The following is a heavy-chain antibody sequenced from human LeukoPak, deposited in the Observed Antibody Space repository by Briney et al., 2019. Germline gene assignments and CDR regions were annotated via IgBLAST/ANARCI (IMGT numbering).Heavy chain of an antibody. V-gene: IGHV5-51*01. CDR2: IYPDDSDT. CDR1: GYTFATYW. J-gene: IGHJ4*02. CDR3: GRGVTPKNWEMGNYFDY. Sequence: GESLKISCKVSGYTFATYWIGLVRPMPGKGLEWMGNIYPDDSDTRYSPSFQGQVTISADKSSSTAYLQWSSLMASDAAMYYCGRGVTPKNWEMGNYFDYWGQGTLVTVSS. D-gene: IGHD7-27*01.